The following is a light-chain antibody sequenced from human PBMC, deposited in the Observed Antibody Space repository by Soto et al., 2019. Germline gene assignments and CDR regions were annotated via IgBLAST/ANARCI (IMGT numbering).Light chain of an antibody. CDR1: QSVSSY. J-gene: IGKJ5*01. V-gene: IGKV3D-15*01. CDR3: QQHNQWPIT. CDR2: YIS. Sequence: EIVLTQSPCTLSLSPGERATLSCRASQSVSSYLAWYQQKPGQAPRLLIYYISTRATGIPARFSGSGSGTEFTLTINSLQSEDSAVYYCQQHNQWPITFGQGTRLEIK.